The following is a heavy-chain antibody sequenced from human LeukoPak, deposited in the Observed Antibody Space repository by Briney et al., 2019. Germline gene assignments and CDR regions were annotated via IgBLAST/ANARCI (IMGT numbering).Heavy chain of an antibody. Sequence: PSETLSLTCTVPGGSIRSSYYYWGWIRQPPGKGLEWIGSIYYSGSTYYSPSLRSRVTISVDTSKNQFSLKLSSVTAADTAMYYCARKVDTTLIFDYRGQGTLVTVSS. CDR1: GGSIRSSYYY. J-gene: IGHJ4*02. CDR3: ARKVDTTLIFDY. D-gene: IGHD5-18*01. CDR2: IYYSGST. V-gene: IGHV4-39*01.